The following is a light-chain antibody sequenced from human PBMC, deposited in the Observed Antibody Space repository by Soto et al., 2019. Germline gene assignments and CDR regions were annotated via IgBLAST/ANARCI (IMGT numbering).Light chain of an antibody. Sequence: QSVLTQPPSVSGSPGQRVTISCTWSSSTIGAGYDVHWYQQLPGTAPKLLIYGNSNRPSGVPARFSGSKAGPPASLAIPGLQGEDEEDYAWQSYDSSLSGHVVFGGGTKLTVL. CDR3: QSYDSSLSGHVV. CDR1: SSTIGAGYD. CDR2: GNS. J-gene: IGLJ2*01. V-gene: IGLV1-40*01.